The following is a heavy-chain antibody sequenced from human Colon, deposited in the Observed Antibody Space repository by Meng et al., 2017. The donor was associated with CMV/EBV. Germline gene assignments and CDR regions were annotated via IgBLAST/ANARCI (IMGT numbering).Heavy chain of an antibody. CDR3: ARARRATAGSGLDP. CDR2: INPNSGGT. CDR1: GYTFTGYY. V-gene: IGHV1-2*02. J-gene: IGHJ5*02. D-gene: IGHD1-26*01. Sequence: ASGYTFTGYYMHWVRQAPGQGLEWMGWINPNSGGTNYAQKFQGRVTMTRDTSISTAYMELSRLRSDDTAVYYCARARRATAGSGLDPWGQGTLVTVSS.